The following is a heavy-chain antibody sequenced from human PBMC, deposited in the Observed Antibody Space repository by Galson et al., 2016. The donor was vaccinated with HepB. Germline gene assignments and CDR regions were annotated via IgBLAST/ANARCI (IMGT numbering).Heavy chain of an antibody. Sequence: SVKVSCKASGYIFTTYAIFWVRQAPGQGLEWMGWINAGTGNTKYSQKFQGRVTITRDTSASTAYMDLNSLTSEDTAVYYCAKEATATTGAKTKRVWYFDLWGRGTLVTVSS. D-gene: IGHD1-7*01. J-gene: IGHJ2*01. CDR3: AKEATATTGAKTKRVWYFDL. CDR2: INAGTGNT. CDR1: GYIFTTYA. V-gene: IGHV1-3*01.